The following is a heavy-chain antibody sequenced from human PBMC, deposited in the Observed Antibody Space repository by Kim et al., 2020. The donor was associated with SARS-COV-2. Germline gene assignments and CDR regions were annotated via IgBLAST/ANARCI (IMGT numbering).Heavy chain of an antibody. D-gene: IGHD3-22*01. Sequence: GGSLRLSCAASGFTFDDYAMHWVRQAPGKGLEWVSGISWNSGSIGYADSVKGRFTISRDNAKNSLYLQMNSLRAEDTALYYCAKDGDADYYDSSGYPEPLTGNQPPGPGGYAFDIWGQGTMVTVSS. J-gene: IGHJ3*02. CDR2: ISWNSGSI. V-gene: IGHV3-9*01. CDR3: AKDGDADYYDSSGYPEPLTGNQPPGPGGYAFDI. CDR1: GFTFDDYA.